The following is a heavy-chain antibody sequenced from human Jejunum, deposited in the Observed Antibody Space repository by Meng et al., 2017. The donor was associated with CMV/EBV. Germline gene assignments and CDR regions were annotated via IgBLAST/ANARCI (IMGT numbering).Heavy chain of an antibody. V-gene: IGHV1-3*01. CDR2: VNAGNGNT. CDR1: GHPFSNYA. Sequence: QVHLVQSGAEVKKPGASVQVSCKASGHPFSNYAMHWVRQAPGQRLEWMGLVNAGNGNTRYSQKFQGRVTISRDTSASTVYMELSSLTSEDTAVYYCASERWGSGYLDLWGRGSLVTVSS. CDR3: ASERWGSGYLDL. D-gene: IGHD4-23*01. J-gene: IGHJ2*01.